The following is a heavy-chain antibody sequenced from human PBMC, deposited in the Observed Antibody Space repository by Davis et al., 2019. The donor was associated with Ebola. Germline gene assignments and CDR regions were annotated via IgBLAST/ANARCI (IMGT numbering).Heavy chain of an antibody. J-gene: IGHJ6*02. CDR3: ARGSSKAYYYYGMDV. CDR2: INAGNGNT. D-gene: IGHD6-6*01. Sequence: AASVKVFCKASGYSFTSYAMHWVRHAPGQRLEWMGWINAGNGNTKYSQKFQGRVTITRDTSASTAYMELSSLRSEDTAVYYCARGSSKAYYYYGMDVWGQGTTVTVSS. CDR1: GYSFTSYA. V-gene: IGHV1-3*01.